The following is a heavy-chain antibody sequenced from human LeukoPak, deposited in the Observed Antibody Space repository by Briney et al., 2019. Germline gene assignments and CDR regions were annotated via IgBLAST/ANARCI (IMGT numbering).Heavy chain of an antibody. Sequence: SETLSLTCTVSGGSISSSTYYWGWIRQPSGKGLEWIGSIYYSGSIYYNPSLKSRVTISVDTSKNQFSLKLTSVTAADTAVYYCVAAIAAAGSGWFDPWGQGTLVTVSS. CDR1: GGSISSSTYY. CDR3: VAAIAAAGSGWFDP. V-gene: IGHV4-39*07. J-gene: IGHJ5*02. CDR2: IYYSGSI. D-gene: IGHD6-13*01.